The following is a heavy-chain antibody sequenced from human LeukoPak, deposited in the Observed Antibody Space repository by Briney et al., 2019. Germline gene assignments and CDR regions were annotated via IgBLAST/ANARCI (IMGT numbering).Heavy chain of an antibody. CDR1: GFTFSSYS. CDR3: AKESRRIAVAGVLFDY. Sequence: GGSLRLSCAASGFTFSSYSMNWVRQAPGKGLEWVSYISSSSSTIYYADSVKGRFTIPRDNAKNSLYLQMNSLRAEDTAVYYCAKESRRIAVAGVLFDYWGQGTLVTVSS. D-gene: IGHD6-19*01. CDR2: ISSSSSTI. J-gene: IGHJ4*02. V-gene: IGHV3-48*01.